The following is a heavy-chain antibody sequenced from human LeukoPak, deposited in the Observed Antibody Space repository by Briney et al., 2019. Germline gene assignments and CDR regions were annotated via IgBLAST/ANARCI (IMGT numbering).Heavy chain of an antibody. CDR1: GFTFTTCA. CDR3: ARRVSGDYGVPHSGDWYFDL. D-gene: IGHD4-17*01. J-gene: IGHJ2*01. V-gene: IGHV1-46*01. Sequence: ASVKVSCKASGFTFTTCAMQWVRQAPGQGLEWMGIINPSGGSTSYAQKFQGRVTMTRDTSTSTVYMELSGLRSEDTAVYYCARRVSGDYGVPHSGDWYFDLWGRGTLVTVSS. CDR2: INPSGGST.